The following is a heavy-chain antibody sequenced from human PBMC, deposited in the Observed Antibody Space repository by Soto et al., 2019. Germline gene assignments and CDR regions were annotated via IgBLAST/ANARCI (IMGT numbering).Heavy chain of an antibody. J-gene: IGHJ5*02. CDR1: GTSVRHFY. D-gene: IGHD1-1*01. V-gene: IGHV4-4*07. CDR3: VRDGTKTLRDWFDP. Sequence: NPSETLSLTCKVSGTSVRHFYWSWIRQSAGKGLEWIGRIYATGTTDYNPSLKSRVMMSVDTSKKQFSLRLRSVTAADTAVYYCVRDGTKTLRDWFDPWGQGISVTVSS. CDR2: IYATGTT.